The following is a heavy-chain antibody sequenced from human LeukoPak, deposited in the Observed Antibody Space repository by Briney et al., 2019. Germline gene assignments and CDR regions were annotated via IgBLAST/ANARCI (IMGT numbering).Heavy chain of an antibody. CDR3: TTYPIVGPPIVDY. Sequence: GGALRLSCAASGVTFSNVCRSWVRQAPGKGLEWVGRIKSKTDGGTTDYATPLKGRFTISRDDSTNTLYPQMNSLKTEDTAVYYCTTYPIVGPPIVDYWGQGTMVTVSS. V-gene: IGHV3-15*01. J-gene: IGHJ4*02. D-gene: IGHD1-26*01. CDR2: IKSKTDGGTT. CDR1: GVTFSNVC.